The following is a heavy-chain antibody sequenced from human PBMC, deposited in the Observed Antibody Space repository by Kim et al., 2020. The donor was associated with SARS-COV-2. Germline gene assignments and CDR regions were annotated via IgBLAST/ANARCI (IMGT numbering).Heavy chain of an antibody. V-gene: IGHV3-48*02. CDR2: ISSSSSTI. CDR3: AREEWIQLWFVGHFDY. CDR1: GFTFSSYS. D-gene: IGHD5-18*01. Sequence: GGSLRLSCAASGFTFSSYSMNWVRQAPGKGLEWVSYISSSSSTIYYADSVKGRFTISRDNAKNSLYLQMNSLRDEDTAVYYCAREEWIQLWFVGHFDYWGQGTLVTVSS. J-gene: IGHJ4*02.